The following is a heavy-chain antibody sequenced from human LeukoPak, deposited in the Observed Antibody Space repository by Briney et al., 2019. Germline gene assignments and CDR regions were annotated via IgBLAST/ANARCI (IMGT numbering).Heavy chain of an antibody. V-gene: IGHV1-2*02. D-gene: IGHD6-13*01. J-gene: IGHJ4*02. CDR3: AKDEGQQLAPYYFDY. CDR1: GYTFTGYY. Sequence: GASVKVSCKASGYTFTGYYMHWVRQAPGQGLEWMGWINPNSGGTNYAQKFQGRVTMTRDTSISTAYMELSRLRSDDTAVYYCAKDEGQQLAPYYFDYWGQGTLVTVSS. CDR2: INPNSGGT.